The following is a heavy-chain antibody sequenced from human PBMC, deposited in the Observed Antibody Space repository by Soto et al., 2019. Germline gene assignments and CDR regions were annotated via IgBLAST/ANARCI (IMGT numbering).Heavy chain of an antibody. D-gene: IGHD2-2*01. CDR2: IYYSRST. Sequence: QLQLQESGPGLVKPSETLSLTCTVSGGSISSSTYYWGWIRQPPGKGLESIGTIYYSRSTYFNPCPKSRVTISVDTSKNQFSLKLSSVTAADTAVYYCARSLGFCISTRCYPDAFDIWGQGTMVTVSS. J-gene: IGHJ3*02. CDR3: ARSLGFCISTRCYPDAFDI. V-gene: IGHV4-39*01. CDR1: GGSISSSTYY.